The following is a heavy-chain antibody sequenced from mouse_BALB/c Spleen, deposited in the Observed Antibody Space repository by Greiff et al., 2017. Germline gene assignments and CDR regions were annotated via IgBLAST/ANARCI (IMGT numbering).Heavy chain of an antibody. D-gene: IGHD1-1*01. V-gene: IGHV7-3*02. CDR2: IRNKANGYTT. CDR1: GFTFTDYY. J-gene: IGHJ4*01. Sequence: EVMLVESGGGLVQPGGSLRLSCATSGFTFTDYYMSWVRQPPGKALEWLGFIRNKANGYTTEYSASVKGRFTISRDNSQSILYLQMNTLRAEDSATYYCARDPSLLQGGMDYWGQGTSVTVSS. CDR3: ARDPSLLQGGMDY.